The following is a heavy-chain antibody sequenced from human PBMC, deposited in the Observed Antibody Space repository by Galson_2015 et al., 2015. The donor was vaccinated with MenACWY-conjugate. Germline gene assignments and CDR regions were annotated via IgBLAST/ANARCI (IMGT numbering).Heavy chain of an antibody. CDR3: VRDMGFFDH. CDR2: ISASNGNA. Sequence: SVKVSCKASGLISTNSGFSWVRQAPGQGLEWMGWISASNGNAKYAERVQDRISLTTDKSTSTAYMELSRLTSDDTAVYYCVRDMGFFDHWGQGSMVTVSP. J-gene: IGHJ4*02. D-gene: IGHD3-16*01. V-gene: IGHV1-18*04. CDR1: GLISTNSG.